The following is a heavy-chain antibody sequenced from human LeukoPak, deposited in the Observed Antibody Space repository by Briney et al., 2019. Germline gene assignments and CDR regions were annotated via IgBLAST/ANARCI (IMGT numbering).Heavy chain of an antibody. D-gene: IGHD3-10*01. CDR2: IHPGDSDT. Sequence: GESLKIPCQGSGYSFTTYWIGWVRQMPRKGLECMGIIHPGDSDTRYSPSFQGQVTISADKSINTAYLQWSSLKASDTAMYYCARLGTYWSNYYFEYWGQGTLVTVSS. CDR3: ARLGTYWSNYYFEY. J-gene: IGHJ4*02. V-gene: IGHV5-51*01. CDR1: GYSFTTYW.